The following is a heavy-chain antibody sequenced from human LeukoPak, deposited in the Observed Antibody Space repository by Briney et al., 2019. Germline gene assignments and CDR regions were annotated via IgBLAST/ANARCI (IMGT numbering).Heavy chain of an antibody. D-gene: IGHD5-24*01. CDR2: ISSSGSTI. CDR3: ARGHGQPRWVNWFDP. Sequence: PGGSLRLSCAASGFTFSSYEMNWVRQAPGKGLEWVSYISSSGSTIYYADSVKGRFTISRDNAKNSLYLQMNSLRAEDTAVYYCARGHGQPRWVNWFDPWGQGTLVTVSS. J-gene: IGHJ5*02. V-gene: IGHV3-48*03. CDR1: GFTFSSYE.